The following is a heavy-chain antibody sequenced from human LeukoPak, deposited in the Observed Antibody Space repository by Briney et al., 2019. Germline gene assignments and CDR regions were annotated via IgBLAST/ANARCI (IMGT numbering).Heavy chain of an antibody. V-gene: IGHV4-61*02. J-gene: IGHJ4*02. D-gene: IGHD3-22*01. CDR2: IYTSGST. CDR3: ARASSGYYGSFDY. Sequence: SETLSLTCTVSGGSISSGSYYWSWIRQPAGKGLEWIGRIYTSGSTNYNPSLKSRVTISVDTSKNQFSLKLSSVTAADTAVYYCARASSGYYGSFDYWGQGTLVTVSS. CDR1: GGSISSGSYY.